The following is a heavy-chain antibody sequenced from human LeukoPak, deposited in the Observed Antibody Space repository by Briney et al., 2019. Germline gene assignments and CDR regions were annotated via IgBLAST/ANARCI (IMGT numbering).Heavy chain of an antibody. CDR1: GFTFSSYW. J-gene: IGHJ4*02. CDR3: AMIEYYYDSSGYYYPDDY. D-gene: IGHD3-22*01. Sequence: GGSLRLSSAASGFTFSSYWMHWVRQAPGKGLVWVSRINSDGSSTSYEDSVKGRFTISRDNAKNTLYLQMNRLRAEDTAVDYCAMIEYYYDSSGYYYPDDYCGQGTLFTVSS. V-gene: IGHV3-74*01. CDR2: INSDGSST.